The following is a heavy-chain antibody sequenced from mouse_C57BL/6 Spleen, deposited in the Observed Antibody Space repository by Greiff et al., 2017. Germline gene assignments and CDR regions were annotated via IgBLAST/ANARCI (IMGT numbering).Heavy chain of an antibody. V-gene: IGHV1-26*01. J-gene: IGHJ4*01. CDR3: ARGKTPYYSNYYAMDY. D-gene: IGHD2-5*01. Sequence: EVQLQQSGPELVKPGASVKISCKASGYTFTDYYMNWVKQSPGKSLEWIGDINPNNGGTSYNQKFKGKATLTVDKSSSTAYMELRSLTSEDSAVYYCARGKTPYYSNYYAMDYWGQGTSVTVSS. CDR1: GYTFTDYY. CDR2: INPNNGGT.